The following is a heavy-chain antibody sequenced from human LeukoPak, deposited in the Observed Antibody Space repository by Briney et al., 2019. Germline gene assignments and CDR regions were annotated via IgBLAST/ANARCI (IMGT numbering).Heavy chain of an antibody. J-gene: IGHJ4*01. CDR1: GFAFTSYD. CDR2: ISNGGGTI. CDR3: ARDSYMFGSDY. D-gene: IGHD3-10*02. V-gene: IGHV3-48*03. Sequence: GGSLRLSCVTSGFAFTSYDFNWVRQAPGKGLEWVSYISNGGGTIYYADSVKGRFTISRDNAKNSVFLQMNTLRAEDTAVYYCARDSYMFGSDYWGQGTLVIVSS.